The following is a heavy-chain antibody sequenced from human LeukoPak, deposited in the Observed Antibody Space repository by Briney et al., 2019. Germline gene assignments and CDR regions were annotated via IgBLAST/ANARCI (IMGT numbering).Heavy chain of an antibody. D-gene: IGHD2-21*01. CDR1: GFTFSSYW. CDR3: ARDGVEFYNWFDP. Sequence: GGSLRLSCAASGFTFSSYWMHWVRQAPGKGLVWVSRINSDGSSTTYADSVKGRFTISRDNAKNTLYLQMNSLRAEDTAVYYCARDGVEFYNWFDPWGQGTLVTVSS. J-gene: IGHJ5*02. V-gene: IGHV3-74*01. CDR2: INSDGSST.